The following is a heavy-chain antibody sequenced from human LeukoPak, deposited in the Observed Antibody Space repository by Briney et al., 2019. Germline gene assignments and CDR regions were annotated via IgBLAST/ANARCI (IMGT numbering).Heavy chain of an antibody. Sequence: GGSLRLSCAASGFTFSSYWMSWVRQAPGKGLEWVANIKQDGSEKYYVDSVKGRFTISRDNAKNSLYLQMNSLRAEDTAVYYCATSGSISITIFGVVIEPFDYWGQGTLVTASS. CDR3: ATSGSISITIFGVVIEPFDY. D-gene: IGHD3-3*01. CDR1: GFTFSSYW. CDR2: IKQDGSEK. V-gene: IGHV3-7*01. J-gene: IGHJ4*02.